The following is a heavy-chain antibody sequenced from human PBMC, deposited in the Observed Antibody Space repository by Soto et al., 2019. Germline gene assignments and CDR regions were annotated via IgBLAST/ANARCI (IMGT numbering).Heavy chain of an antibody. Sequence: QVQLVQSGAEVKKPGSSVKVSCKASGGTFSSYAISWVRQAPGQGLEWMGGIIPIFGTANYAQKFQGRVTITADESTSTAYMELSSPRSEDTAVYYCARDMSGGWYVEFGYWGQGTLVTVSS. V-gene: IGHV1-69*01. J-gene: IGHJ4*02. D-gene: IGHD6-19*01. CDR2: IIPIFGTA. CDR3: ARDMSGGWYVEFGY. CDR1: GGTFSSYA.